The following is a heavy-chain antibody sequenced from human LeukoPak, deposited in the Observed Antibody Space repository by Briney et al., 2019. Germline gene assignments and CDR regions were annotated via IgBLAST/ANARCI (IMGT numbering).Heavy chain of an antibody. V-gene: IGHV3-48*03. CDR1: GFTFSEYE. CDR2: IGRGGNTV. CDR3: ARSQGAFDI. Sequence: GGSLRLSCATSGFTFSEYEMNWVRQAPGKGLEWVSYIGRGGNTVFYADSVKGRFSISRDNAKNSLYLQMNSLRAEDTAVYYCARSQGAFDIWGQGTMVTVSS. J-gene: IGHJ3*02.